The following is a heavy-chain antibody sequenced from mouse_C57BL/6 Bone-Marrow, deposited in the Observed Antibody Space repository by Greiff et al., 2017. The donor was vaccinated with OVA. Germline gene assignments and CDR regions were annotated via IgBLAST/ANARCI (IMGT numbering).Heavy chain of an antibody. J-gene: IGHJ1*03. Sequence: DVHLVESGGGLVQPGESLKLSCESNEYEFPSHDMSWVRKTPEKRLELVAAINSDGGSTYYPDTMEIRFIISRDNTKKTLYLQMSSLRSEDTALYYCARRDSNYGYFDVWGTGTTVTVSS. CDR1: EYEFPSHD. V-gene: IGHV5-2*01. CDR2: INSDGGST. CDR3: ARRDSNYGYFDV. D-gene: IGHD2-5*01.